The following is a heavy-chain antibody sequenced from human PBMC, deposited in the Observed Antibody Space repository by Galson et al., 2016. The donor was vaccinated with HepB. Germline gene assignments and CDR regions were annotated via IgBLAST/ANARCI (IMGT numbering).Heavy chain of an antibody. J-gene: IGHJ4*02. D-gene: IGHD6-19*01. V-gene: IGHV3-23*01. CDR3: AKDPWLGDRTRLDY. CDR1: GFTFSTYA. Sequence: SLRLSCAASGFTFSTYAMSWVRQAPGKGLEWVSAVTPGHMFYADSVKGRFTISRDNSKNTLHLQMNSLRVEDTAVYYCAKDPWLGDRTRLDYWGQGALVTASS. CDR2: VTPGHM.